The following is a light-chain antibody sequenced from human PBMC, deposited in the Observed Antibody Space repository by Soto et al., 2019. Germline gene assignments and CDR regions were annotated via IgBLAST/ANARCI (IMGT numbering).Light chain of an antibody. CDR3: QSYDSTLSAPI. CDR2: ANT. CDR1: RSSIGAGYD. V-gene: IGLV1-40*01. J-gene: IGLJ2*01. Sequence: QSVVTQPPSVSGATGQRVTVSCTGSRSSIGAGYDVHWYQHFPGTSPKLIIHANTDRPSGVPDRFSGSKSGTSASLAIAGLQAQDESDYYCQSYDSTLSAPIFGGGTQLTVL.